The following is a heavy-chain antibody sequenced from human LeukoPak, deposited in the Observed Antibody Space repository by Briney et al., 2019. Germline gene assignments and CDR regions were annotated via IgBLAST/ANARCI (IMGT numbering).Heavy chain of an antibody. CDR2: INHSGST. V-gene: IGHV4-34*01. Sequence: KPSETLSLTCAVYGGSFSGYYWSWIRQPPGKGLEWIGEINHSGSTNYNPSLKSRVTISVDTSKNQFSLKLSSVTAADTAVYYCASATWYYYDSSCYYYYYMDVWGKGTTVTVSS. CDR3: ASATWYYYDSSCYYYYYMDV. J-gene: IGHJ6*03. D-gene: IGHD3-22*01. CDR1: GGSFSGYY.